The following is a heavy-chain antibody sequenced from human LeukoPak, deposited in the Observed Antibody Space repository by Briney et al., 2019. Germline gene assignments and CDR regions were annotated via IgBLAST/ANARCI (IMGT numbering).Heavy chain of an antibody. J-gene: IGHJ4*02. V-gene: IGHV3-23*01. Sequence: GGSLRLSCSASGFTFSGDSMGWVRQAPGKGLQWVSSISGSGSITYYIDSVEGRFTISRDNSKNTMYLQMNSLRPEDTAVYYCARGRGGDYVPSRFDYWGQGTLVTVSS. D-gene: IGHD4-17*01. CDR1: GFTFSGDS. CDR2: ISGSGSIT. CDR3: ARGRGGDYVPSRFDY.